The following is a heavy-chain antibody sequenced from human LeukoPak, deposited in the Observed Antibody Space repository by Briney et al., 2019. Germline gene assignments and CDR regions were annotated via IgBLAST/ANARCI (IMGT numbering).Heavy chain of an antibody. J-gene: IGHJ5*02. CDR1: GGSINSYY. V-gene: IGHV4-59*12. Sequence: PPETLSLTCTVSGGSINSYYWSWIRQPPGKGLEWIGYIYYSGTTNYNPSLKSRVTISVDTSKNQFSLKLISVTAADTAVYFCARGRGGGGSSNNWFDPWGRGTLVIV. CDR3: ARGRGGGGSSNNWFDP. D-gene: IGHD2-15*01. CDR2: IYYSGTT.